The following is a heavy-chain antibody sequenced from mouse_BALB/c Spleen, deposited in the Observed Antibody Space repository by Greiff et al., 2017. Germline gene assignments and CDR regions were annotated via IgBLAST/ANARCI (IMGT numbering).Heavy chain of an antibody. CDR2: ISSGGST. CDR1: GFTFSSYA. CDR3: ARRGTHFDY. V-gene: IGHV5-6-5*01. D-gene: IGHD3-3*01. J-gene: IGHJ2*01. Sequence: EVQGVESGGGLVKPGGSLKLSCAASGFTFSSYAMSWVRQTPEKRLEWVASISSGGSTYYPDSVKGRFTISRDNARNILYLQMSSLRSEDTAMYYCARRGTHFDYWGQGTTLTVSS.